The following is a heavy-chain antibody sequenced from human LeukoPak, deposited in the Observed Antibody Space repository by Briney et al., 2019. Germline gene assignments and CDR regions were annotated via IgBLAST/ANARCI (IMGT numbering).Heavy chain of an antibody. Sequence: GGSLRLPCAASGFTFSSYGMHWVRQAPGKGLEWVAFIRYDGSNKYYADSVKGRFTISRDNSKNTLYLQMNSLRAEDTAVYYCASSAQEYFQHWGQGTLVTVSS. CDR1: GFTFSSYG. J-gene: IGHJ1*01. D-gene: IGHD3-22*01. V-gene: IGHV3-30*02. CDR2: IRYDGSNK. CDR3: ASSAQEYFQH.